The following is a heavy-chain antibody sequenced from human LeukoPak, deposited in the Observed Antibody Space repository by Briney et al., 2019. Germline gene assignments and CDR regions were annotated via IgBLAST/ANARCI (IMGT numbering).Heavy chain of an antibody. J-gene: IGHJ4*02. D-gene: IGHD4-11*01. CDR1: GGSISSYY. V-gene: IGHV4-4*07. Sequence: SETLSLTCTVSGGSISSYYWSWIRQPAGKGLEWIGRIYTSGSTNYNPSLKSRVTMSVDTSKNQFSLKLSSVTAADTAVYYCARALTVTTPSRAYYFDYWGRGTLVTVSS. CDR3: ARALTVTTPSRAYYFDY. CDR2: IYTSGST.